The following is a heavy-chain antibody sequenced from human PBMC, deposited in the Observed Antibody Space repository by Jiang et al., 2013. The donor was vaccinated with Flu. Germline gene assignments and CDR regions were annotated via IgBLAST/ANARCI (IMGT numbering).Heavy chain of an antibody. CDR2: INNGNGNT. V-gene: IGHV1-3*04. J-gene: IGHJ6*02. CDR1: GYTFTDYA. CDR3: ARGGYCSSTSCWKNYYGMDV. D-gene: IGHD2-2*01. Sequence: GAEVKKPGASVKVSCKASGYTFTDYAIHWVRQAPGQRLEWMGWINNGNGNTKYSQKFQGRVTINADESTSTANMELSSLRSEDTAVYYCARGGYCSSTSCWKNYYGMDVWGQGTTVTVFS.